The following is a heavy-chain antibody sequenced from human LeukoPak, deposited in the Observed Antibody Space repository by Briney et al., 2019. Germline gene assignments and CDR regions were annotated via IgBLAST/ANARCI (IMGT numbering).Heavy chain of an antibody. V-gene: IGHV1-46*01. Sequence: ASVKVSCKASGYTFTSYSMHWVRQGPGQGLEWMGIINPSGNSAGYAQKFQGRVTMTRDMSASTVYMELSSLRFEDTAVYYCTRGHGSGYTNWFDPWGQGTLVTVSS. J-gene: IGHJ5*02. CDR1: GYTFTSYS. CDR3: TRGHGSGYTNWFDP. CDR2: INPSGNSA. D-gene: IGHD3-10*01.